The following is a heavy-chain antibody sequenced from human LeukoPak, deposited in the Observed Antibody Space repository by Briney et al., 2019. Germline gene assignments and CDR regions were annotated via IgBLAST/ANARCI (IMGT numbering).Heavy chain of an antibody. CDR3: ARQPGSFASGSLYYFDY. V-gene: IGHV4-39*01. CDR2: IYSGGST. CDR1: GVSIISIGSY. D-gene: IGHD3-10*01. Sequence: SETLSLTCTVSGVSIISIGSYWAWIRQPPGKGLEWIGSIYSGGSTYYNPSLKTRVTTSVDTSKNQFSLKLNSVTAADTAAYYCARQPGSFASGSLYYFDYWGQGALVTVSS. J-gene: IGHJ4*02.